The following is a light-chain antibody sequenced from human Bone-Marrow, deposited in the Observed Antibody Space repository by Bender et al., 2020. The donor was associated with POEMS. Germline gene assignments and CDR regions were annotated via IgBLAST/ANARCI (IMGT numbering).Light chain of an antibody. CDR1: SSDIAIYDF. V-gene: IGLV2-14*01. CDR2: GVS. Sequence: QSALTQPASVSGSPGQSITISCTGTSSDIAIYDFVSWYQQHPGKAPTLMIFGVSERPSGVSHRFSGSKSGNTASLTISGLQAEDEADYYCSSYTGSSTQVFGGGTKVTVL. J-gene: IGLJ3*02. CDR3: SSYTGSSTQV.